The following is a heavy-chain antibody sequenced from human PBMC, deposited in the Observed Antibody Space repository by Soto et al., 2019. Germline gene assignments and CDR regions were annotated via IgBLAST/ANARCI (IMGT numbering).Heavy chain of an antibody. CDR1: GFTFNASN. D-gene: IGHD3-10*01. V-gene: IGHV3-21*01. J-gene: IGHJ6*02. Sequence: EVQLVESGGGLVKPGGSLRLSCAASGFTFNASNMNWVRQAPGKGLEWVSSITSTSLYIYYTDSIKGRFTISRDNAKNSLYLQMDRLRAEDTAVYYCARDGEQHLVLDYYYAMDVWGQGTTVTVSS. CDR2: ITSTSLYI. CDR3: ARDGEQHLVLDYYYAMDV.